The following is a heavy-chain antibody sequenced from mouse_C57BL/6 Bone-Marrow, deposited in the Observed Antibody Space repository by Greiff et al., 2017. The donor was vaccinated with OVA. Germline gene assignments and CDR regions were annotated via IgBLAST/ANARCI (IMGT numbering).Heavy chain of an antibody. CDR2: IRSKSNNYAT. CDR1: GFSFNTYA. CDR3: VRQNYGSSYDYAMDY. J-gene: IGHJ4*01. V-gene: IGHV10-1*01. D-gene: IGHD1-1*01. Sequence: EVKLVESGGGLVQPKGSLKLSCAASGFSFNTYAMNWVRQAPGTGLEWVARIRSKSNNYATYYADSVKDRFTISRDDSESMLYLQMNNLKTEDTAMYYCVRQNYGSSYDYAMDYWGQGTSVTVSS.